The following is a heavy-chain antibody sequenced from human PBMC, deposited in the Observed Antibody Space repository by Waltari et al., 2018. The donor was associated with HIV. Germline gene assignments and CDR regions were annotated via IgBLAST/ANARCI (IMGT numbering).Heavy chain of an antibody. Sequence: EVQLVESGGGLVKPGGSLRLSCAASGFTFSTFSINWVRQAPGKGLEWVASISSRSGYISYADSIKGRFTSYRDNAKNSTFLQMDSLRAEDTAVYYCTKVRDGDWNDAFDIWGQGTMVTVSS. V-gene: IGHV3-21*01. J-gene: IGHJ3*02. CDR2: ISSRSGYI. D-gene: IGHD2-21*02. CDR1: GFTFSTFS. CDR3: TKVRDGDWNDAFDI.